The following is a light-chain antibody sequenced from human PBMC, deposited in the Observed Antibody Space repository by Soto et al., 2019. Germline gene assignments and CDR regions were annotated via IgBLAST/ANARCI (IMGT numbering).Light chain of an antibody. CDR1: QRVSNN. CDR2: GAF. CDR3: QHYNNWPPWT. V-gene: IGKV3-15*01. J-gene: IGKJ1*01. Sequence: EIVMTQSPATLSVSPGKRATLSCSASQRVSNNLAWYQQKPGQAPRLLIYGAFTRSTGIPARFSGSGSGTEFTLTISSLQCEDFAVYYCQHYNNWPPWTFGQGTKVDIK.